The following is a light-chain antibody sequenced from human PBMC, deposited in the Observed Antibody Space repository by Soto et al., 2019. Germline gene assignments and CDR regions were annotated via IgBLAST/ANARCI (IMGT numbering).Light chain of an antibody. J-gene: IGKJ1*01. CDR2: GAS. CDR3: QQYGSSGT. V-gene: IGKV3-20*01. CDR1: QSVSNTY. Sequence: EHVLTQSAGTLSLSPGERATLSCWASQSVSNTYFAWSQQHPGQAPSLLLYGASTRATGIPDRFSGSGSGTDFTLTSSRLEPEDCAVYYCQQYGSSGTFGQGTKVDI.